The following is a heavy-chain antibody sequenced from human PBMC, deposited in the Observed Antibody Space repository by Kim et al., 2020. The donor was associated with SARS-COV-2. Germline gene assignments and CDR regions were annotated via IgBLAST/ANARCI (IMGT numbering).Heavy chain of an antibody. Sequence: ADSVKGRVTISRHNSKNTLYLQMNSLRAEDTAVYYCARYGTGYDSSGFDYWGQGTLVTVSS. V-gene: IGHV3-53*04. J-gene: IGHJ4*02. D-gene: IGHD3-22*01. CDR3: ARYGTGYDSSGFDY.